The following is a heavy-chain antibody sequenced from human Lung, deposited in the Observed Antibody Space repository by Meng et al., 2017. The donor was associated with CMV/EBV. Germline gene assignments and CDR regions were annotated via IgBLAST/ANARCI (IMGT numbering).Heavy chain of an antibody. CDR3: ARDRGHVSGGYYDVFDI. D-gene: IGHD3-22*01. CDR2: INSSSYYI. J-gene: IGHJ3*02. Sequence: GESXKISXAASGFTFSTYNMNWVRQAPGKGLEWVSSINSSSYYIYYADSVKGRFTISRDNAKNSLYLQMNSLRAEDTAIYYCARDRGHVSGGYYDVFDIWGQGTMVTVSS. CDR1: GFTFSTYN. V-gene: IGHV3-21*01.